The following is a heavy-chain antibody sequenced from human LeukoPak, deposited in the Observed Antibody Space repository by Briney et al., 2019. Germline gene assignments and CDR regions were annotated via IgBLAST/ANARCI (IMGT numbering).Heavy chain of an antibody. CDR3: ARGRHGSGSFDAFHI. J-gene: IGHJ3*02. CDR1: GFTFDDYG. CDR2: IHWNGGST. D-gene: IGHD3-10*01. V-gene: IGHV3-20*04. Sequence: GGSLRLSCAASGFTFDDYGMSWVRQAPGKGLEWVAGIHWNGGSTGYVDSVKGRFTISRDNAKNSLYLQMNSLRAEDTAVYYCARGRHGSGSFDAFHIWGQGTMVTVSS.